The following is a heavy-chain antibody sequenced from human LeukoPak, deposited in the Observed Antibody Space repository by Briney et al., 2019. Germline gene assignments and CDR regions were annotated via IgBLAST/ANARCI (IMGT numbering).Heavy chain of an antibody. D-gene: IGHD1-26*01. CDR3: ARVATGSYHFDY. Sequence: GGSLRLSCAASGFTFSSYWMHWVRQAPGKGLVWVSRIKTDGSITSYADSVKDRFTISRDNAKNTLYVLMNSLRVEDTAVYYCARVATGSYHFDYWGQGTLVTVSS. V-gene: IGHV3-74*01. CDR2: IKTDGSIT. J-gene: IGHJ4*02. CDR1: GFTFSSYW.